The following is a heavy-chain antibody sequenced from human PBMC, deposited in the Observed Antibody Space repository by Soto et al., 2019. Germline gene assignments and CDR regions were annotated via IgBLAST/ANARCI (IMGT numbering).Heavy chain of an antibody. D-gene: IGHD3-10*01. CDR2: IYYSGST. V-gene: IGHV4-30-4*01. Sequence: ASETLSLTCAVSGGSISSGGYSWSWIRQPPGKGLEWIGYIYYSGSTYYNPSLKSRVTISVDTSKNQFSLKLSSVTAADTAVYYCARAQGSGFLVSWGQGTLVTVSS. CDR3: ARAQGSGFLVS. CDR1: GGSISSGGYS. J-gene: IGHJ4*02.